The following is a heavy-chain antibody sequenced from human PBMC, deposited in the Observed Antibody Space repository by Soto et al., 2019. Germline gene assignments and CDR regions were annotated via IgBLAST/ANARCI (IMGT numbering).Heavy chain of an antibody. Sequence: QVQLVQSGTEVKRPGDSVKVSCKASGYTFTGYYVHWVRQAPGQGLEWMGWINPNSGYTYLAQRFQGQVTMNWDTSIGTAYMELRGLTSDDTAEYYCAKGGAIVAAGTRVYLYNAMDVWGQGTTVTVSS. CDR3: AKGGAIVAAGTRVYLYNAMDV. D-gene: IGHD1-26*01. J-gene: IGHJ6*02. V-gene: IGHV1-2*02. CDR2: INPNSGYT. CDR1: GYTFTGYY.